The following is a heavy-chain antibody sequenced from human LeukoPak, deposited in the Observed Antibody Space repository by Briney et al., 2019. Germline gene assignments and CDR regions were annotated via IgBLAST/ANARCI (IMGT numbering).Heavy chain of an antibody. CDR2: IYYSGST. Sequence: PSETLSLTCTVAGASISSESYYWRWIRQPPGKGLEWIGYIYYSGSTYYNPSLKSRVTITVDTSKNQFSLKLSSATAADTSVYYCSREGDGGISAHYFDYWGQGTLVTVSS. CDR1: GASISSESYY. D-gene: IGHD3-16*02. J-gene: IGHJ4*02. CDR3: SREGDGGISAHYFDY. V-gene: IGHV4-30-4*01.